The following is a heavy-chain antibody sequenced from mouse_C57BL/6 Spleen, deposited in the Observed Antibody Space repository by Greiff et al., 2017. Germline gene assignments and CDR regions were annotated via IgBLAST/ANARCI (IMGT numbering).Heavy chain of an antibody. Sequence: EVQLVESGGGLVKPGGSLKLSCAASGFTFSSYAMPWVRQTPEKRLEWVATISDGGSDTYYPDKVKGRFTISRDNAKNNLYLQLSHLKSEDTAMYYCARIYYGDLFAYWGQGTLVTVSA. D-gene: IGHD2-13*01. CDR3: ARIYYGDLFAY. CDR2: ISDGGSDT. CDR1: GFTFSSYA. V-gene: IGHV5-4*01. J-gene: IGHJ3*01.